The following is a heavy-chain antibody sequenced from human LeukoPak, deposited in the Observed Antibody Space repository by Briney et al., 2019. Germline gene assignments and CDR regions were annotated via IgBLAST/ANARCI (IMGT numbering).Heavy chain of an antibody. V-gene: IGHV4-61*01. CDR1: GGSVSSGSYY. D-gene: IGHD4-11*01. Sequence: SETLSLTCTVSGGSVSSGSYYWRWIRQPPGKGLEWIGYIYYSGSTNYNPSLKSRVTISVDTSKNQFSLKLSSVTAADTAVYYCARDYRTQYYYYGLDVWGQGTTVTVSS. CDR2: IYYSGST. J-gene: IGHJ6*02. CDR3: ARDYRTQYYYYGLDV.